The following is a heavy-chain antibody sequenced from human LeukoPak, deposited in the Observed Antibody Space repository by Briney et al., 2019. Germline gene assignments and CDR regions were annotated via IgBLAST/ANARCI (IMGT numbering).Heavy chain of an antibody. D-gene: IGHD3-10*01. J-gene: IGHJ4*02. Sequence: GGSLRLSCAASGFTFSSYAMSWVRQAPGKGLGWVSAISGSGGSTYYADSVKGRFTISRDNSKNTLYLQTNSLRAEDTAVYYCAKDRDGSGSLDYWGQGTLVTVSS. CDR2: ISGSGGST. CDR1: GFTFSSYA. CDR3: AKDRDGSGSLDY. V-gene: IGHV3-23*01.